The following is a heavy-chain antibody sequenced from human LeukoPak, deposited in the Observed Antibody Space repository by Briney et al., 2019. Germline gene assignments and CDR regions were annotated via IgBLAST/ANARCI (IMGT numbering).Heavy chain of an antibody. J-gene: IGHJ4*02. Sequence: PSETLSLTCAVYGGSFSGYYWSWLRQPPGKGLEGIGEINHSGSTNYNPSLKSRVTISLDTSKSQFSLKLASVTAADTAVYFCARDSGSSRGLSELYYFDYWGQGTLVTVSS. D-gene: IGHD6-19*01. V-gene: IGHV4-34*01. CDR1: GGSFSGYY. CDR2: INHSGST. CDR3: ARDSGSSRGLSELYYFDY.